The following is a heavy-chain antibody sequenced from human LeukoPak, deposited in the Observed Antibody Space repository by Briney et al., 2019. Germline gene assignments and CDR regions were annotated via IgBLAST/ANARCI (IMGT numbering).Heavy chain of an antibody. J-gene: IGHJ5*02. CDR3: ARGTHIVVGPAAILFDP. Sequence: SETLSLTCTVSGGSISSYYWSWIRQPPGKGLEWIGYIYYSGSTNYNPSLKSRVTISVDTSKNQFSLKLSSVTAADTAVYYCARGTHIVVGPAAILFDPWGQGTLVTVSS. CDR2: IYYSGST. D-gene: IGHD2-2*01. CDR1: GGSISSYY. V-gene: IGHV4-59*01.